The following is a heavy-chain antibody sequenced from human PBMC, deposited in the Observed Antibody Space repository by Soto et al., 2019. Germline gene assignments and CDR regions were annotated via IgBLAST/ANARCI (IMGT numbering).Heavy chain of an antibody. CDR2: IYYSGST. CDR3: AGSTVGPYYFDY. D-gene: IGHD4-17*01. J-gene: IGHJ4*02. Sequence: QLQLQESGPGLVKPSETLSLTCTVSGGSISSSSYYWGWIRQPPGKGLEWIGSIYYSGSTYYNPSLKSRVTISVDTSKNQFSLKLSSVTAADTAVYYCAGSTVGPYYFDYWGQGTLVTVSS. V-gene: IGHV4-39*01. CDR1: GGSISSSSYY.